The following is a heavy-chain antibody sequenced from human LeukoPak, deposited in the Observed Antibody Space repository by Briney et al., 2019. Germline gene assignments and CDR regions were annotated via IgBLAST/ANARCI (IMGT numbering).Heavy chain of an antibody. CDR2: ISGSGGST. D-gene: IGHD5-18*01. V-gene: IGHV3-23*01. CDR1: GFTFSSYA. J-gene: IGHJ4*02. CDR3: ARGYSWFDY. Sequence: GGSLRLSCAASGFTFSSYAMSWVRQAPGKGLEWVSTISGSGGSTYYADSVKGRFAISRDNSKNTLYLQMNGLRAEDTAVYYCARGYSWFDYWGQGTLVTVSS.